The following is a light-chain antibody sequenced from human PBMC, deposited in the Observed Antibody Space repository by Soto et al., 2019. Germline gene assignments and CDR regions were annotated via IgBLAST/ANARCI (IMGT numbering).Light chain of an antibody. CDR1: QSISSW. V-gene: IGKV1-5*03. J-gene: IGKJ1*01. CDR3: QQYYSYWT. Sequence: DIQMTQYPFTLSASVGDRVIITCRASQSISSWLAWYQQKPGKAPKLLISRASNLESGVPSRFSGSGSGTEFTLTVSSLQPDDFATYYCQQYYSYWTFGQGIKVEIK. CDR2: RAS.